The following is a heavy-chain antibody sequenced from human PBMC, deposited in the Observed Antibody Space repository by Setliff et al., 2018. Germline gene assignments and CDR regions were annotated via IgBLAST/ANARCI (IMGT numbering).Heavy chain of an antibody. Sequence: SGGSLRLSCAPSGFTFSDYYMSWIRQTPGKGLEWVAYISSSGSLIYYPDSVKGRFTISRDNAKKSVDLQMNSLRAEDTAVYYCATKAAAGTGGQGTLVTVSS. CDR2: ISSSGSLI. D-gene: IGHD6-13*01. V-gene: IGHV3-11*01. CDR3: ATKAAAGT. CDR1: GFTFSDYY. J-gene: IGHJ4*02.